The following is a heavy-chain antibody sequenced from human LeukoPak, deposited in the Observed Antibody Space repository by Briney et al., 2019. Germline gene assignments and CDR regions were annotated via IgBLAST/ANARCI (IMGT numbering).Heavy chain of an antibody. CDR2: ISGSGGST. J-gene: IGHJ6*02. CDR1: GFTFSSYA. Sequence: GGSLRLSCAASGFTFSSYAMSWVRQAPGKGLEWVSAISGSGGSTYYADSVKGRFTISRDNAKNSLYLQMNSLRAEDTAVYYCARDFGGMDVWGQGTTVTVSS. CDR3: ARDFGGMDV. D-gene: IGHD3-10*01. V-gene: IGHV3-23*01.